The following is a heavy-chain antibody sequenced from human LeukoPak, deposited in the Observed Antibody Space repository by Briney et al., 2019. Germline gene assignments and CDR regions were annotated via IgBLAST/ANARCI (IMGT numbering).Heavy chain of an antibody. V-gene: IGHV4-39*01. CDR3: ARRSARGLFDY. D-gene: IGHD4-17*01. CDR1: GGSISSSSYY. CDR2: IYYSGST. J-gene: IGHJ4*02. Sequence: PSETLSLTCTVSGGSISSSSYYWGWIRQPPGKGLEWIGSIYYSGSTYYNPSLKSRVTISVDTSKNQFSLKLSSVTAADTAVYYFARRSARGLFDYWCQGTLVTVSS.